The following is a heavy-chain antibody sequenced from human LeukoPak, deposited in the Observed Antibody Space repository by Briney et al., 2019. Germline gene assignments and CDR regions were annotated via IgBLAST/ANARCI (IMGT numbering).Heavy chain of an antibody. J-gene: IGHJ5*02. D-gene: IGHD2-2*01. Sequence: SVKVSCKASGGTFSRYAISWVRQAPGQGLEWMGGIIPIFGTANYAQKFQGRVTITADESTSTAYMELSSLRSEDTAVYYCARGGGYCSSTSCPYNWFDPWGQGTLVTVSS. CDR3: ARGGGYCSSTSCPYNWFDP. V-gene: IGHV1-69*13. CDR1: GGTFSRYA. CDR2: IIPIFGTA.